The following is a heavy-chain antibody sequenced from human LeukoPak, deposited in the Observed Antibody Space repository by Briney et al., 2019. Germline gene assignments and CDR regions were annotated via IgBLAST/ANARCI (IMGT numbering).Heavy chain of an antibody. CDR2: INPSGGST. CDR3: AVLGGSGSLTTTLADAFDI. J-gene: IGHJ3*02. V-gene: IGHV1-46*01. CDR1: GYTFTSYY. Sequence: ASVKVSCKASGYTFTSYYMHWVRQAPGQGLEWMGIINPSGGSTSYAQKFQGRVTMTRDTSTSTVYMELSSLRSEDTAVYYCAVLGGSGSLTTTLADAFDIWGQGTMVTVSS. D-gene: IGHD1-26*01.